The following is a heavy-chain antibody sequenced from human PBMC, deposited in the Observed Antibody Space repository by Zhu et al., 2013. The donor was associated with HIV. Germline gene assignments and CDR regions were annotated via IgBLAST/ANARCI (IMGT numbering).Heavy chain of an antibody. D-gene: IGHD6-13*01. V-gene: IGHV1-69*02. CDR1: GGTFSSYT. CDR2: IIPILNVA. J-gene: IGHJ1*01. Sequence: QVQLVQSGAEVEKPGSSVKVSCKASGGTFSSYTFNWVRQAPGQGLEWMGRIIPILNVATYSQRFQGRLTITADTSTSIVYMELGSLTSEDTAVYYCAAGYSSSWYHSEYFQHWGQGTLVTVSS. CDR3: AAGYSSSWYHSEYFQH.